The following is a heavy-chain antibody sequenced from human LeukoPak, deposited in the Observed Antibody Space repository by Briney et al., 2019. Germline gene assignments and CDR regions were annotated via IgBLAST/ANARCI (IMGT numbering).Heavy chain of an antibody. V-gene: IGHV3-48*03. J-gene: IGHJ5*02. CDR3: ASKPRIQLWSFDP. Sequence: PGGSLRLSCAASGFTFSSYEMNWVRQAPGKGLEWVSYISSSGSTIYYADSVKGRYTISRDNAKSSLCLQMNSLRAEDTAVYYCASKPRIQLWSFDPWGQGTLVTVSS. D-gene: IGHD5-18*01. CDR2: ISSSGSTI. CDR1: GFTFSSYE.